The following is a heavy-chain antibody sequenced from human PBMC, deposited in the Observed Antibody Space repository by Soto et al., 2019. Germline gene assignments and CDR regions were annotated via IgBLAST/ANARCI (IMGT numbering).Heavy chain of an antibody. V-gene: IGHV3-23*01. D-gene: IGHD3-22*01. Sequence: PGGSLRLSCAASGFTFSSYAMSWVRQAPGKGLEWVSTISGSGGSTYYADSVKGRFTISRDNSKNTLYLQMNSLRAEDTAVYYCAKAMLDSSGPVLDHWGQGTLVTVSS. J-gene: IGHJ1*01. CDR2: ISGSGGST. CDR3: AKAMLDSSGPVLDH. CDR1: GFTFSSYA.